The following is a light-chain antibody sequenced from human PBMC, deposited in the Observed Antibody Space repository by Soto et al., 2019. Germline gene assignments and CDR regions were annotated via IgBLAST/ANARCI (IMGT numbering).Light chain of an antibody. Sequence: EIVLTQSPGTLSLSPGERATLSCRASQSVSSSYLAWYQQKPGQAPRLLIYGASSRATGIPDRFSGSGSGTDFTLTISRLEPEDFAVYYCQQYGRSPLTFGRGTKVEIK. CDR1: QSVSSSY. CDR3: QQYGRSPLT. CDR2: GAS. J-gene: IGKJ4*01. V-gene: IGKV3-20*01.